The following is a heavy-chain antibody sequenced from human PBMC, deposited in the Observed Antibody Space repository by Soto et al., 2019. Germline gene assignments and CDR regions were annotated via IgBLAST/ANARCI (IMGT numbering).Heavy chain of an antibody. J-gene: IGHJ3*02. D-gene: IGHD3-22*01. CDR3: ARDPGDYESSDDAFDI. Sequence: QVQLVQSGAEVKKPGASVKVSCKASGYTFTSYGISWVRQAPGQGLEWMGWISAYNGNTNYAQKLQGRVTMTTDTATRTAYMELRSLRSDDTAVYYCARDPGDYESSDDAFDIWGQGTMVTVSS. V-gene: IGHV1-18*01. CDR2: ISAYNGNT. CDR1: GYTFTSYG.